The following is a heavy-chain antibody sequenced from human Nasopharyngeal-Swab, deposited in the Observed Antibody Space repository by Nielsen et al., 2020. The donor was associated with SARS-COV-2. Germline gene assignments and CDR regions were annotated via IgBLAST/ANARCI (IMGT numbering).Heavy chain of an antibody. CDR3: ARPTRLWFGELLSPDNYFDY. V-gene: IGHV5-51*01. J-gene: IGHJ4*02. CDR2: IYPGDSDT. CDR1: GYSFSNYW. D-gene: IGHD3-10*01. Sequence: GESLKISCKGSGYSFSNYWIAWVRQMPGKGLEWMVIIYPGDSDTRYSPSFQGQVTISADKSISATYLQWSSLKASDTAMYYCARPTRLWFGELLSPDNYFDYWGQGTLVTVSS.